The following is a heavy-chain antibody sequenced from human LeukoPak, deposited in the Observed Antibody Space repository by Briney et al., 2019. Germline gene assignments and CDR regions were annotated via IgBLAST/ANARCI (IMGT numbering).Heavy chain of an antibody. J-gene: IGHJ4*02. D-gene: IGHD6-25*01. Sequence: GGSLRLSCAASGFTFTSYAMSWVRQPPGKGLEWVSCISAVGGGTYYADSVKGRFTIARDNSKNTVYLQLNSLRAEDTAIYYCAGGTNLAYWGQGTLVTVSS. CDR3: AGGTNLAY. CDR2: ISAVGGGT. CDR1: GFTFTSYA. V-gene: IGHV3-23*01.